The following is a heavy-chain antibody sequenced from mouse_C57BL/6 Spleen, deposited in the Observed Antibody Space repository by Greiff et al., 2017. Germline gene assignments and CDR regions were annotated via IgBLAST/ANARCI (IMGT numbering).Heavy chain of an antibody. CDR1: GFTFSDYY. D-gene: IGHD1-1*01. CDR3: ARDGSSSGYWYFDV. Sequence: EVKLMESEGGLVQPGRSMKLSCTASGFTFSDYYMAWVRQVPEKGLEWVANINYDGSSTYYLDSLKSRFIISRDNAKNILYLQMSSLKSEDTATYYCARDGSSSGYWYFDVWGTGTTVTVSS. V-gene: IGHV5-16*01. J-gene: IGHJ1*03. CDR2: INYDGSST.